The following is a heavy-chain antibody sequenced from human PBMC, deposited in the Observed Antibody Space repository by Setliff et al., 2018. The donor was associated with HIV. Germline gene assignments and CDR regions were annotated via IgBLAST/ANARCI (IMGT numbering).Heavy chain of an antibody. CDR3: ARQLSPDVRLTLIRGVSVLAY. CDR1: GYTFTGYY. D-gene: IGHD3-10*01. Sequence: GASVKVSCKVSGYTFTGYYIHWVRQAPGQGLEWMGWINPNSGDTNYAQKFEGWVNMTRDTSINTAHMYLTRVKSDDTAVYYCARQLSPDVRLTLIRGVSVLAYWGQGTLVTVSS. CDR2: INPNSGDT. V-gene: IGHV1-2*04. J-gene: IGHJ4*02.